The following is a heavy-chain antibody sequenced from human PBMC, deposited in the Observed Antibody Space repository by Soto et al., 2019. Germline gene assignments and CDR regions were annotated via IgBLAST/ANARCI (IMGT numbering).Heavy chain of an antibody. V-gene: IGHV3-23*01. CDR3: AQRHSPGHYYRIDF. J-gene: IGHJ4*02. CDR1: GFTFSTYA. Sequence: EVRLLESGGDLVQPGGSLRLSCAASGFTFSTYAMSWVRQAPGKGLEWVSAISGNGAATFYADSVKGRFTITRDSSKSTLFLDMNSLRADDTAVYYCAQRHSPGHYYRIDFWGQGTLVTVSS. D-gene: IGHD3-22*01. CDR2: ISGNGAAT.